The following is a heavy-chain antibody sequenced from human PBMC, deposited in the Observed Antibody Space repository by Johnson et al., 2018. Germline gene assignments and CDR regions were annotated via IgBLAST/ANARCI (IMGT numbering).Heavy chain of an antibody. Sequence: QVQLVESGGGVVQPGRSLRLSCAASGFTFSSYGMHWVRQAPGKGLEWVAVISYDGSNKYYADSVKGRFTISRDNSKNTLYLQMNSLRAEDTAGYYCAKDIVVGPGAVLSYYRMVVWGQGTPVTVAS. V-gene: IGHV3-30*18. CDR2: ISYDGSNK. J-gene: IGHJ6*02. CDR3: AKDIVVGPGAVLSYYRMVV. D-gene: IGHD2-21*01. CDR1: GFTFSSYG.